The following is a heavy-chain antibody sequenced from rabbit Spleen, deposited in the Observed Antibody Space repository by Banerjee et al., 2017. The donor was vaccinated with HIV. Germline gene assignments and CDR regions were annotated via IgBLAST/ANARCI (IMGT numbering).Heavy chain of an antibody. CDR2: IAGSSSTFT. D-gene: IGHD1-1*01. J-gene: IGHJ6*01. CDR3: ARGGSDYYLTHLYL. V-gene: IGHV1S40*01. Sequence: QSLEESGGDLVKPGASLTLTCTASGFSFSSSDYMCWVRQAPGKGLEWISCIAGSSSTFTYSATWAKGRFTCSKTSSTTVTLQMTSLTVADTATYFCARGGSDYYLTHLYLWGPGTLVTVS. CDR1: GFSFSSSDY.